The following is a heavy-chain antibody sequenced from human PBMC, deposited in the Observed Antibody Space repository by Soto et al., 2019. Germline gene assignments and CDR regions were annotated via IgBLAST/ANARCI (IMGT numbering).Heavy chain of an antibody. CDR2: IRSSGTTI. Sequence: PGGSLRLSCAASGFTFSDYYMRWIRQAPGKGLEWLSQIRSSGTTIYYADSVKGRFTISTDNARNSLSLQMNSLRVEDTAVYYCVRVSSSTWSDWLSDCWGQGTLVTVSS. CDR1: GFTFSDYY. D-gene: IGHD6-13*01. J-gene: IGHJ4*02. CDR3: VRVSSSTWSDWLSDC. V-gene: IGHV3-11*01.